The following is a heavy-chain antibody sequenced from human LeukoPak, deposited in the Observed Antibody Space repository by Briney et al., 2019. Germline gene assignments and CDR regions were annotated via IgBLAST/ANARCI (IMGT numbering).Heavy chain of an antibody. J-gene: IGHJ4*02. CDR2: ISAYNGNT. Sequence: ASVKVSCKASGYTFTSYGISWVRQAPGQGLEWMGWISAYNGNTNYAQKPQGRVTMTTDTSTSTAYMELRSLRSDDTAVYYCARGWLGWPIHPYYFDYWGQGTLVTVSS. V-gene: IGHV1-18*01. CDR1: GYTFTSYG. D-gene: IGHD6-19*01. CDR3: ARGWLGWPIHPYYFDY.